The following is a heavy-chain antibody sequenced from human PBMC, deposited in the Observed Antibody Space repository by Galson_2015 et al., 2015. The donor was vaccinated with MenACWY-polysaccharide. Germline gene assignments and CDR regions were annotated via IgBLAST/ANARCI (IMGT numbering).Heavy chain of an antibody. V-gene: IGHV4-61*01. D-gene: IGHD1-26*01. CDR3: AREPTHSGSCGWFDP. Sequence: TLSLTCTVSGGSVSSDPDYWSWLRQPPGKGLEWIGYMSYSGRANQNPSLKSRVTISLDTSKNQFSLRMTSVTAADTAMYYCAREPTHSGSCGWFDPWGQGTLVTVSP. CDR1: GGSVSSDPDY. CDR2: MSYSGRA. J-gene: IGHJ5*02.